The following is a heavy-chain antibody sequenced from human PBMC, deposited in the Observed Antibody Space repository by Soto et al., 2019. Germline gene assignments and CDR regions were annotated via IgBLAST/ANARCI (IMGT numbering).Heavy chain of an antibody. CDR3: VSRIPSWVFDY. Sequence: GGSLRLSCTASGFTFGDYAMSWFRQAPGKGLEWVSVMYAGGDTHYADSVKGRFTISRDKSENTLYLQMNSLRDEDTGVYFCVSRIPSWVFDYWGLGTLVTVSS. CDR1: GFTFGDYA. J-gene: IGHJ4*01. D-gene: IGHD2-21*01. V-gene: IGHV3-53*01. CDR2: MYAGGDT.